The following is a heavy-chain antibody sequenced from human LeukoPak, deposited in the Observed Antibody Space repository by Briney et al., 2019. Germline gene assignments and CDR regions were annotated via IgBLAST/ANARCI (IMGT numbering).Heavy chain of an antibody. CDR1: GYTFTSYY. CDR3: AREGVTGADAFDY. V-gene: IGHV1-46*01. Sequence: ASVKVSCKASGYTFTSYYMHWVRQAPGQGLEWMGIINPSGGSTSYAQKFQGGLTMTRDMSTSTVYMDLSSLRSEDTAVYYCAREGVTGADAFDYWGQGTLVTVSS. J-gene: IGHJ4*02. D-gene: IGHD1-20*01. CDR2: INPSGGST.